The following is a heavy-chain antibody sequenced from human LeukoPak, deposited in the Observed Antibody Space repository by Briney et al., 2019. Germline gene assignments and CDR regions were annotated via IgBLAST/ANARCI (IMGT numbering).Heavy chain of an antibody. V-gene: IGHV1-18*01. CDR1: GYTFTSYG. CDR3: ARAGETIFGAPNWFDP. J-gene: IGHJ5*02. Sequence: ASVKVSCKASGYTFTSYGISWVRQAPGQGLEWMGWISAYNGSTNYAQKLQGRVTMTTDTSTSTAYMELRSLRSDDTAVYYCARAGETIFGAPNWFDPWSQGTLVTVSS. CDR2: ISAYNGST. D-gene: IGHD3-3*01.